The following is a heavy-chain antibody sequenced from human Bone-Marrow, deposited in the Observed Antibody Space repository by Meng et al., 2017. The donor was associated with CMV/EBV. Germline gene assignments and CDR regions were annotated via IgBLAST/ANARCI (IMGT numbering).Heavy chain of an antibody. J-gene: IGHJ5*02. D-gene: IGHD2-2*02. CDR3: ARVMTRSGYCSSTRCYKHPTHHFFPP. Sequence: GGSLRLSCAASGFTFSSYSMNWVRQAPGKGLEWVSYISSSSSTIYYADSVKGRFTISRDNSKNTLYLQINSLRAEDTAVYYCARVMTRSGYCSSTRCYKHPTHHFFPPCRQGTLVTVSS. CDR2: ISSSSSTI. CDR1: GFTFSSYS. V-gene: IGHV3-48*01.